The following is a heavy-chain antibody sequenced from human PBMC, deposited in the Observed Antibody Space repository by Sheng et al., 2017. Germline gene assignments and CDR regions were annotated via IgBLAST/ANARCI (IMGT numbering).Heavy chain of an antibody. D-gene: IGHD3-9*01. Sequence: QVQLVQSGAEVKKPGSSVKVSCKASGGTFSSYAISWVRQAPGQGLEWMGGIIPIFGTANYAQKFQGRVTITADESTSTAYMELSSLRSEDTAVYYCASTRFDPRGDYYYYGMDVWGQGTTVTVSS. J-gene: IGHJ6*02. CDR2: IIPIFGTA. CDR1: GGTFSSYA. V-gene: IGHV1-69*01. CDR3: ASTRFDPRGDYYYYGMDV.